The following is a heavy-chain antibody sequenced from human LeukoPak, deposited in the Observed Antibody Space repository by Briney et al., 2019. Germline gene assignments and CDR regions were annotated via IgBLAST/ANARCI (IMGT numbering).Heavy chain of an antibody. CDR1: GYSFTSYG. CDR3: ARELPSDYVWGSYRLEPQLDY. D-gene: IGHD3-16*02. J-gene: IGHJ4*02. V-gene: IGHV1-18*01. CDR2: ISAYNGNT. Sequence: GESLKISCKGSGYSFTSYGISWVRQAPGQGLEWMGWISAYNGNTNYAQKLQGRVTMTTDTSTSTAYMELRSLRSDDTAVYYCARELPSDYVWGSYRLEPQLDYWGQGTLVTVSS.